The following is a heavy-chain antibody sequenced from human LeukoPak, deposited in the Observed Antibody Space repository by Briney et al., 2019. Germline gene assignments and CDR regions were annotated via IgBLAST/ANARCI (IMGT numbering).Heavy chain of an antibody. D-gene: IGHD3-16*01. CDR2: IIPVLSTA. J-gene: IGHJ6*03. Sequence: ASVKVSCKASGYTFTGHYIHWVRQAPGQGLEWMGGIIPVLSTANYAQKFQDRVTITADESTSTTYMELSSLKSEDTAVYYCATTGGDIYYYYMDVWGKGTTVTISS. V-gene: IGHV1-69*13. CDR1: GYTFTGHY. CDR3: ATTGGDIYYYYMDV.